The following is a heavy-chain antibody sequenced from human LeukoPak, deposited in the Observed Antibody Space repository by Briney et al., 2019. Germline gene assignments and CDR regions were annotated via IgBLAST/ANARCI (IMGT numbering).Heavy chain of an antibody. D-gene: IGHD3-10*01. CDR3: ARFAGSGSYYIDY. Sequence: KPGGSLRLSCAASGFTFSDYYMSWIRQAPGKGLEWVSYIGGSGTTIFYAHSVKGRFTISRDNAKNSLYLQMNSLRAEDTAVYYCARFAGSGSYYIDYWGQGTLITVSS. J-gene: IGHJ4*02. V-gene: IGHV3-11*01. CDR2: IGGSGTTI. CDR1: GFTFSDYY.